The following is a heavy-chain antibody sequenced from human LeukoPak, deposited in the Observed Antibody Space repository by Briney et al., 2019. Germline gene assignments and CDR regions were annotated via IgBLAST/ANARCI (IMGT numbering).Heavy chain of an antibody. V-gene: IGHV1-69*13. Sequence: SVKVSCKASGATFSSYAISWVRQAPGQGLEWMGGIIPIFGTANYAQKFQGRVTITADESTSTAYMELSSLRSEDTAVYYCAGVGGQQFFDYWGQGTLATVSS. CDR1: GATFSSYA. CDR3: AGVGGQQFFDY. CDR2: IIPIFGTA. J-gene: IGHJ4*02. D-gene: IGHD6-13*01.